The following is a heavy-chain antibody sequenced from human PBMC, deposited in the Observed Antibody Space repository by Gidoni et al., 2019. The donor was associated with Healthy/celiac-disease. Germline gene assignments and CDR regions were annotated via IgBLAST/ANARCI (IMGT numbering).Heavy chain of an antibody. CDR1: GFTFSSYE. Sequence: EVQLVESGGGLVQPGGSLRLSCAASGFTFSSYEMNWVRQAPGKGLEWVSYISSSVSTIYYADSVKGRFTISRDNAKNSLYLQMNSLRAEDTAVYYCARDSGNNPFDYWGQGTLVTVSS. CDR3: ARDSGNNPFDY. V-gene: IGHV3-48*03. CDR2: ISSSVSTI. J-gene: IGHJ4*02. D-gene: IGHD3-10*01.